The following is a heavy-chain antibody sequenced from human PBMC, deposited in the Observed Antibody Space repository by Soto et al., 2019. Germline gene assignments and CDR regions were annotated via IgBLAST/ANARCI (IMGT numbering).Heavy chain of an antibody. CDR3: ARDRGGYDRLYYYHGMDV. V-gene: IGHV3-11*06. CDR2: ISSSSGST. J-gene: IGHJ6*02. D-gene: IGHD5-12*01. Sequence: PGGSLRLSCAASGFTFSDYYMSWIRQAPGKGLEYISYISSSSGSTNYADSVKGRFTISRDNAKNSLYLQMSSLRAEDTAVYYCARDRGGYDRLYYYHGMDVWGQGTKVTVSS. CDR1: GFTFSDYY.